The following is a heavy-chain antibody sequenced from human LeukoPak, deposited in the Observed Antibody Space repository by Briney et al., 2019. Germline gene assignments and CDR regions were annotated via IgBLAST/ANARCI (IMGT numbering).Heavy chain of an antibody. CDR1: GFTVSSNS. CDR3: ARRAGEYSHPYDY. CDR2: IYSGGNT. Sequence: PGGSLRLSCTVSGFTVSSNSMSWVRQAPGKGLEWGSFIYSGGNTHYSDSVKGRFTISRDNSKNTLYLQIISLIAEDTAVYYCARRAGEYSHPYDYWGQGTLVTVSS. V-gene: IGHV3-53*01. J-gene: IGHJ4*02. D-gene: IGHD4-17*01.